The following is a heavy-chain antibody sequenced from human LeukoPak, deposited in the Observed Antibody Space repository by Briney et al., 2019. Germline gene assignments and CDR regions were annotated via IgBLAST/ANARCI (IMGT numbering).Heavy chain of an antibody. D-gene: IGHD2-8*01. V-gene: IGHV4-59*12. J-gene: IGHJ4*02. CDR2: IYYSGST. CDR3: ARDLGLGYCTNGVCPPFDY. CDR1: GGSISSYY. Sequence: PSETLSLTCTVSGGSISSYYWSWIRQPPGKGLEWIGYIYYSGSTNYNPSLKSRVTISVDTSKNQFSLKLSSVTAADTAVYYCARDLGLGYCTNGVCPPFDYWGQGTLVTVSS.